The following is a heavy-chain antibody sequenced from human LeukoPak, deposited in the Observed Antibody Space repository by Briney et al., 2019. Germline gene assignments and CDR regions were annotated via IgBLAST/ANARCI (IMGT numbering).Heavy chain of an antibody. D-gene: IGHD5-18*01. CDR2: INSEGSST. CDR3: ARDAPGNTALDY. J-gene: IGHJ4*02. CDR1: GFTFSMYW. Sequence: PGGSLRLSCAASGFTFSMYWMHWVRQPPGKGLVWVSRINSEGSSTSYADSVKGRFTISRDNAKNTLYLQMNSLRVEDTALYYCARDAPGNTALDYWGQGSLVTVSS. V-gene: IGHV3-74*01.